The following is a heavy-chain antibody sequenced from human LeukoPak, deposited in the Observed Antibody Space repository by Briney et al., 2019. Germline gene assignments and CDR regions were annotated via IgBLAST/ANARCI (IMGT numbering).Heavy chain of an antibody. D-gene: IGHD6-25*01. CDR3: AKGALRYSSCYDY. CDR2: ISSSSTYI. J-gene: IGHJ4*02. Sequence: PGGSLRLSCAASGFTFRSYSMNWVRQAPGKGLEWVSSISSSSTYIYYADSVKGRFIISRDNAKNSLYLQMNSLRAEDTAMYYCAKGALRYSSCYDYWGQGTPVTVSS. CDR1: GFTFRSYS. V-gene: IGHV3-21*04.